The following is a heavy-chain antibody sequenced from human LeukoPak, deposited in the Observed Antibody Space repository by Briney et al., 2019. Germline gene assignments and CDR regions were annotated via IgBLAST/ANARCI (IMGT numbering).Heavy chain of an antibody. V-gene: IGHV1-18*01. CDR2: ISAYNGNT. CDR3: ARIFIAVAGDYFDY. CDR1: GYTFTSYG. D-gene: IGHD6-19*01. J-gene: IGHJ4*02. Sequence: ASVKVSCKASGYTFTSYGISWVRQAPGQGLEWMGWISAYNGNTDYAQKLQGRVTMTTDTSTSTAYMELRSLRSDDTAVYYCARIFIAVAGDYFDYWGQGTLVTVSS.